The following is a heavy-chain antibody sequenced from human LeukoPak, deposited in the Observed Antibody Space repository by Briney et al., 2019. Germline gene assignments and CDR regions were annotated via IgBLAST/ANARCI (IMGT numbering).Heavy chain of an antibody. V-gene: IGHV4-4*02. D-gene: IGHD3-10*01. CDR1: GGSISSSNW. Sequence: PSGTLSLTCAVSGGSISSSNWWSCGRQPPGKGLEWIGEIYHSGSTNYNPSLKSRVTISVDKSKNQFSLKLSSVTAADTAVYYCARGRYYGSGNWFDPWGQGTLVTVSS. J-gene: IGHJ5*02. CDR3: ARGRYYGSGNWFDP. CDR2: IYHSGST.